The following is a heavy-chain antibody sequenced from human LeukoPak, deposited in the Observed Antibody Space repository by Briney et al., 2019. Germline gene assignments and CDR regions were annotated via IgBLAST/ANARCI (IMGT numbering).Heavy chain of an antibody. CDR1: GFRFSDYW. CDR3: ARERVSAYDY. CDR2: IKPDGNEQ. J-gene: IGHJ4*02. V-gene: IGHV3-7*01. Sequence: GGSLRLSCAASGFRFSDYWMGWVRQAPGKGPEWVASIKPDGNEQYYVDSVRGRFTISRDNSKDSLFLQMDSLRDDDTAVYYCARERVSAYDYWGQGTLVTVSS.